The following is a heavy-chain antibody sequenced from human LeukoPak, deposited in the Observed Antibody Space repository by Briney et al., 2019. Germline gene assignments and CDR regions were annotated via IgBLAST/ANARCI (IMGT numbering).Heavy chain of an antibody. J-gene: IGHJ4*02. V-gene: IGHV1-8*02. CDR2: MNPNSGNT. Sequence: ASVKASCKASGGTFSSYAINWVRQATGQGLEWMGWMNPNSGNTGFAQKFQDRVSMTRDTSINTAYMELTSLRSGDTAVYYCARATPGGLHGYSFDYWGQGTVVTVYS. D-gene: IGHD5-24*01. CDR1: GGTFSSYA. CDR3: ARATPGGLHGYSFDY.